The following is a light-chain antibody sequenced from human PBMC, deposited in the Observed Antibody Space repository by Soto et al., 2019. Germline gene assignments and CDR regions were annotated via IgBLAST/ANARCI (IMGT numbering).Light chain of an antibody. J-gene: IGKJ1*01. CDR2: AAS. CDR3: QQSYSSPWT. CDR1: QSISSY. Sequence: DIQMTQSPSSLSASVGDRVTITCRASQSISSYLNWYQQKPGKAPKFLIFAASSLQSWVPSRFSGSGSGTDFTLTISSLQPEDFATYYCQQSYSSPWTF. V-gene: IGKV1-39*01.